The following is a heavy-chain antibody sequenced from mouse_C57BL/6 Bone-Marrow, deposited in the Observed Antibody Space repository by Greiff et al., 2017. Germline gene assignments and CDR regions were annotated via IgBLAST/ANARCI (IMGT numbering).Heavy chain of an antibody. CDR3: ASYGSSRTDYAMDY. Sequence: QVQLQQPGAELVKPGASVKLSCKASGYTFTSYWMHWVKQRPGQGLEWIGMIHPNSGSTNYNEKFKSKATLTVDTSSSTAYMQLSSLTSEASAVYYCASYGSSRTDYAMDYWGQGTLVTVSS. CDR2: IHPNSGST. J-gene: IGHJ4*01. V-gene: IGHV1-64*01. D-gene: IGHD1-1*01. CDR1: GYTFTSYW.